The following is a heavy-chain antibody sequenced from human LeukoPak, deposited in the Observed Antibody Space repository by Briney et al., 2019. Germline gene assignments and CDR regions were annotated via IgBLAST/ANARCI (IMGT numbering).Heavy chain of an antibody. CDR2: INTDGRIT. CDR1: GFSFRNYA. V-gene: IGHV3-64*02. D-gene: IGHD1-26*01. Sequence: GGSLRLSGVASGFSFRNYAIHWVRQAPGEGLEYVSVINTDGRITYYADSVKGRFTISRDNSKNTVYLQMGSLSGEDMAVYYCTRDGGSFCDFDYWGQGALVTVSS. J-gene: IGHJ4*02. CDR3: TRDGGSFCDFDY.